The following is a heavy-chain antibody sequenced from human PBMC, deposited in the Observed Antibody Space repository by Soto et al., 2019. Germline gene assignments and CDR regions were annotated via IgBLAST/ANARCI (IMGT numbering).Heavy chain of an antibody. D-gene: IGHD3-3*01. CDR2: IYSGGST. J-gene: IGHJ4*02. CDR3: ARDFWSGYSGY. CDR1: GFTVSSNY. Sequence: GGSLRLSCAASGFTVSSNYMSWVRQAPGKGLEWVSVIYSGGSTYYADSVKGRFTISRDNSKNTLYLQMNSLRAEDTAVYYCARDFWSGYSGYWGQGTLVTVSS. V-gene: IGHV3-66*01.